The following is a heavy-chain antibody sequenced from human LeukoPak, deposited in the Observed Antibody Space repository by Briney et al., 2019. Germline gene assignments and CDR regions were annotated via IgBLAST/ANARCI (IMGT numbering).Heavy chain of an antibody. Sequence: KPSETLSLTCAVSGYSISSGYYWGWIRQPPGKGLEWIGSIYHSGSTYYNPSLKSRVTISVDTSKNQFSLKLSSVTAADTTVYYCARVGGYCSSTSCSPSDYYYYYYMDVWGKGTTVTVSS. CDR3: ARVGGYCSSTSCSPSDYYYYYYMDV. CDR1: GYSISSGYY. J-gene: IGHJ6*03. V-gene: IGHV4-38-2*01. D-gene: IGHD2-2*01. CDR2: IYHSGST.